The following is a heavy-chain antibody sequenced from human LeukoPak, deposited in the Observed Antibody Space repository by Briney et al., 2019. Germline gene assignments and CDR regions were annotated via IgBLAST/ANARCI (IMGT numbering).Heavy chain of an antibody. V-gene: IGHV1-69*05. Sequence: GASVKVSCKASGGTFSSYAISWVRQAPGQGLEWMGRIIPIFGTANYAQKFQGRVTITTDESTSTAYMELSSLRSEDTAVYYCARSEQWLGSRSLYYFDYWGQGTLVTVSS. CDR1: GGTFSSYA. CDR3: ARSEQWLGSRSLYYFDY. J-gene: IGHJ4*02. D-gene: IGHD6-19*01. CDR2: IIPIFGTA.